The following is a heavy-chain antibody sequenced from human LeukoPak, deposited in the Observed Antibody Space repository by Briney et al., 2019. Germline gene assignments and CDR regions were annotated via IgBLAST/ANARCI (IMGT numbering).Heavy chain of an antibody. V-gene: IGHV1-69*13. Sequence: ASVKVSCKASEGTFSSYAISWVRQAPGQGLEWMGGIIPIFGTANYAQKFQGRVTITADESTSTAYMELSSLRSEDTAVYYCARDRQAGDALDIWGQGTMVTVSS. CDR2: IIPIFGTA. CDR3: ARDRQAGDALDI. D-gene: IGHD6-19*01. CDR1: EGTFSSYA. J-gene: IGHJ3*02.